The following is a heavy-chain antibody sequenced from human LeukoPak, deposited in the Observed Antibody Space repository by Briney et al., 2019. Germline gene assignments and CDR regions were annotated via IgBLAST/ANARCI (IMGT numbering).Heavy chain of an antibody. CDR2: IYYSGNT. V-gene: IGHV4-30-4*08. CDR3: ARARTKLTYCSSTSCYYYMDV. D-gene: IGHD2-2*01. J-gene: IGHJ6*03. Sequence: PSQTLSLTCTVSGGSINSGDYYWSWIRQPPGKGLEWIGYIYYSGNTYYNPSLKSQVTISVDTSNNQFSLKLTSVTAADTAVYYCARARTKLTYCSSTSCYYYMDVWGKGTTVTVSS. CDR1: GGSINSGDYY.